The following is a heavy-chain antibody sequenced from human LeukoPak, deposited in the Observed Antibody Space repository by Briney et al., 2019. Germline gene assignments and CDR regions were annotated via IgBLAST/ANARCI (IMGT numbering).Heavy chain of an antibody. D-gene: IGHD2-2*01. V-gene: IGHV4-4*07. CDR3: ARDGAMKRSNNNWFDP. CDR1: GGSISIYY. Sequence: PSETLSLTGTGTGGSISIYYGQWFHQPPGNVLEGLARIYTSGSTNYNPSLKSRVTMSVDTSKNQFSLKLSSVTAADTAVYYCARDGAMKRSNNNWFDPWGQGTLVTVSS. J-gene: IGHJ5*02. CDR2: IYTSGST.